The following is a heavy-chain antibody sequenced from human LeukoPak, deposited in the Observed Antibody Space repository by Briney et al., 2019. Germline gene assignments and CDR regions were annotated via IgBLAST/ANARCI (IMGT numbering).Heavy chain of an antibody. CDR1: GFTFSAYN. D-gene: IGHD6-19*01. CDR3: ARDPYSGGYGAYYYYYMDV. Sequence: GSLRLSCAASGFTFSAYNMNWVRRTPGKGLEWVSSITTSSSYMFYADSVRGRFTIFRDNAENSLYLQMNSLRDEDTAVYYCARDPYSGGYGAYYYYYMDVWGKGTTVTVSS. J-gene: IGHJ6*03. V-gene: IGHV3-21*01. CDR2: ITTSSSYM.